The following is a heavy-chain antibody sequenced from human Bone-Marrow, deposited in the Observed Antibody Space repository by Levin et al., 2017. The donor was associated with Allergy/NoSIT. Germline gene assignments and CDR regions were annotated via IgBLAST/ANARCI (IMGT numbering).Heavy chain of an antibody. D-gene: IGHD2-8*01. V-gene: IGHV3-21*01. CDR2: ISSSSSYI. Sequence: GGSLRLSCAASGFTFSSYSMNWVRQAPGKGLEWVSSISSSSSYIYYADSVKGRFTISRDNAKNSLYLQMNSLRAEDTAVYYCARDHGWYGFSRDCTNGVCYTGFDYWGQGTLVTVSS. CDR3: ARDHGWYGFSRDCTNGVCYTGFDY. CDR1: GFTFSSYS. J-gene: IGHJ4*02.